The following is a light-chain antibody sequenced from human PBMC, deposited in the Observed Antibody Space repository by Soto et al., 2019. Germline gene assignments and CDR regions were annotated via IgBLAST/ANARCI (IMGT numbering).Light chain of an antibody. CDR2: AAS. CDR3: QQLNSYPIT. J-gene: IGKJ5*01. V-gene: IGKV1-9*01. CDR1: QGISSY. Sequence: DIHLTQSPSFLSASVGDRVTITCRASQGISSYLAWYQQKPGKAPRLLIYAASTLQSGVPSRFSGSGSGTEFTLTISRLQPEDFATYYCQQLNSYPITFGQGTRLEIK.